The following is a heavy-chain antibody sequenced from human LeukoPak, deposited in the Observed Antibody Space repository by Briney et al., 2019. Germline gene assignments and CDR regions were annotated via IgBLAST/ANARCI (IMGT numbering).Heavy chain of an antibody. CDR2: IKQDGSDK. V-gene: IGHV3-7*01. Sequence: GGSLRLSCAASGFPFSSYSMNWVRQAPGKGLEWVANIKQDGSDKYYLDSVKGRFTISRDSAKNSLYLQMNSLRAEDTAVYYCARERTSLFDYWGQGTLVTVSS. J-gene: IGHJ4*02. CDR3: ARERTSLFDY. CDR1: GFPFSSYS. D-gene: IGHD1-7*01.